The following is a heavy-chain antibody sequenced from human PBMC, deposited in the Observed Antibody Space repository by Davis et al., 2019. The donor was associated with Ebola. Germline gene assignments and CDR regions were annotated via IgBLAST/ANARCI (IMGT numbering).Heavy chain of an antibody. D-gene: IGHD6-13*01. V-gene: IGHV3-15*01. CDR3: TTVKQQLILSSTW. Sequence: GGSLRLSCPASGFTFSNAWMSWVRQALGKGLEWVGRIKSKTDGGTTDYAAPVKGRFTISRDDSKNTLYLQMNSLKTEDTAVYYCTTVKQQLILSSTWWGQGTLVTVSS. CDR2: IKSKTDGGTT. CDR1: GFTFSNAW. J-gene: IGHJ4*02.